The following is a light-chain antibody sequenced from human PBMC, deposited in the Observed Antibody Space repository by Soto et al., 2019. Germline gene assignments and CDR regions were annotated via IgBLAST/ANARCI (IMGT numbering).Light chain of an antibody. J-gene: IGKJ4*01. CDR2: AAS. V-gene: IGKV1-27*01. CDR3: QKDNTAPLT. Sequence: DTQMTQSPSSLSASVGDRVTITCRASRGLSNFLAWYQQKPGKVPKLLIYAASTLQSGVPSRFSGSGSGTDFTLTINGLQSEDVATYYCQKDNTAPLTFGGGTKVEIK. CDR1: RGLSNF.